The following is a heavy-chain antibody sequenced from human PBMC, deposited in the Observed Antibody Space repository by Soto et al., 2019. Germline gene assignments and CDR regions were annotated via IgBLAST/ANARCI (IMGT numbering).Heavy chain of an antibody. CDR3: GRDGAGMGATFDY. CDR1: GGTFSSYA. J-gene: IGHJ4*02. D-gene: IGHD1-26*01. V-gene: IGHV1-69*12. Sequence: QVQLVQSGAVVKKPGSSVKVSCKASGGTFSSYAINWVRQAPGPGLEWMGEIIPMFGTTTYAQKFQGRVTITADESTSTVYMELTGLTSDDTAVYYCGRDGAGMGATFDYWGQGTLVTVSS. CDR2: IIPMFGTT.